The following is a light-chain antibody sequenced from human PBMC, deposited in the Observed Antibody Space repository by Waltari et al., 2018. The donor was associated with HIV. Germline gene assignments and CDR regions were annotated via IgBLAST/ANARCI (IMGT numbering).Light chain of an antibody. CDR3: HSRDSSGYHVV. V-gene: IGLV3-19*01. J-gene: IGLJ2*01. Sequence: SSELTQDPSVSVALGQTVRITCQGDSLSSYYASWYQQKSGQAPVVVFFGRNNRPSGIPDRFSGSSSGNTASLTITGAQAEDEADYYCHSRDSSGYHVVFGGGTKVTVL. CDR2: GRN. CDR1: SLSSYY.